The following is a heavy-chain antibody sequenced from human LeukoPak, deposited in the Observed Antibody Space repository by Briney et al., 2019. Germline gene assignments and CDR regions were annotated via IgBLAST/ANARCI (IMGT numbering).Heavy chain of an antibody. D-gene: IGHD3-10*01. CDR1: GYRFTSYW. V-gene: IGHV5-51*01. J-gene: IGHJ4*02. CDR3: AREGPFGEFDY. Sequence: GASLDISCDGSGYRFTSYWIGWVRPPGGKGLEWMGIIYPGDCDTRYSPSFQGQVTISADKSISTAYLQWSSLKASDTAMYYCAREGPFGEFDYWGQGTLVTVSS. CDR2: IYPGDCDT.